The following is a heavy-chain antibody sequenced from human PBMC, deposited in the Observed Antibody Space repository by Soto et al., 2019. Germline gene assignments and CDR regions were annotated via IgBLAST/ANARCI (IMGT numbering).Heavy chain of an antibody. CDR3: ARASSSGLFDY. V-gene: IGHV4-34*01. J-gene: IGHJ4*02. Sequence: PSETLSLTCAVYGGSFSGYYWSWIRQPPGKGLEWIGEINHSGSTNYNPSLKSRVTISVDKSKNQFSLKLSSVTAADTAVYYCARASSSGLFDYWGQGTLVTVSS. D-gene: IGHD6-6*01. CDR2: INHSGST. CDR1: GGSFSGYY.